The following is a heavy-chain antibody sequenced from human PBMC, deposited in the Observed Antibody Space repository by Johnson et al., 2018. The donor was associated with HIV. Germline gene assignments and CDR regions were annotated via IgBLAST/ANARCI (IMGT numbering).Heavy chain of an antibody. Sequence: VQLVESGGGLVKPGGSLRLSCATSGFTFSDYNMNWIRQAPGKGLEWVSVLFSGGSIYFADSVKGRFTISRDNSKNTLYLQMNSLRAEDTAVYYCARACRDGYTCDAFDIWGQGTMVTVSS. D-gene: IGHD5-24*01. CDR2: LFSGGSI. CDR3: ARACRDGYTCDAFDI. J-gene: IGHJ3*02. CDR1: GFTFSDYN. V-gene: IGHV3-66*01.